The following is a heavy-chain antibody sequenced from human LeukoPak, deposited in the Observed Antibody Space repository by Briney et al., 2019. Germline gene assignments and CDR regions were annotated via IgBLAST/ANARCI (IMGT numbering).Heavy chain of an antibody. CDR3: ARDSVTREMATRYDY. V-gene: IGHV4-61*01. J-gene: IGHJ4*02. D-gene: IGHD5-24*01. CDR1: GGSVSSGSYY. CDR2: IYYSGST. Sequence: SETLSLTCTVSGGSVSSGSYYWSWIRQPPGKGLEWIGYIYYSGSTNCNPSLKSRVTISVDTSKNQFSLKLSSVTAADTAVYYCARDSVTREMATRYDYWGQGTLVTVSS.